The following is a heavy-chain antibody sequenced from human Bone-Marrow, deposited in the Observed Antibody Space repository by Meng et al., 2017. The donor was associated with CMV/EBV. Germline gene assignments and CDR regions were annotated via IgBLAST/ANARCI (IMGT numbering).Heavy chain of an antibody. CDR1: GFTFSSYG. V-gene: IGHV3-30*02. J-gene: IGHJ1*01. CDR3: AIDLSGSHPAEYFQH. D-gene: IGHD1-26*01. Sequence: GGSLRLSCAASGFTFSSYGMHWVRQAPGKGLEWVAFIRYDGSNKYYADSVKGRFTISRDNSKNTLYLQMNSLRAEDTAVYYCAIDLSGSHPAEYFQHWGQGTRVTVSS. CDR2: IRYDGSNK.